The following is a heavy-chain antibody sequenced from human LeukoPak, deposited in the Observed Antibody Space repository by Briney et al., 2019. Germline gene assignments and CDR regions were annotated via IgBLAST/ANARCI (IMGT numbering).Heavy chain of an antibody. D-gene: IGHD3-22*01. Sequence: PGGSLRLSCAASGFTLSSYAMSWVRQAPGKGLEWVSAISGSGGSTYYADSVKGRFTISRDNSKNTLYLQMNSLRAEDTAVYYCAKDHYYDSSGYGFDYWGQGTLVTVSS. J-gene: IGHJ4*02. CDR3: AKDHYYDSSGYGFDY. CDR1: GFTLSSYA. V-gene: IGHV3-23*01. CDR2: ISGSGGST.